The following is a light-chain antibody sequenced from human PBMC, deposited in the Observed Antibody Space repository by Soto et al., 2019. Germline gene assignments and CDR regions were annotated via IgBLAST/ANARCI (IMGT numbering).Light chain of an antibody. CDR1: QSIGDS. CDR3: QHYNSYAEA. V-gene: IGKV1-5*03. J-gene: IGKJ1*01. Sequence: CRASQSIGDSLAWYQRRPGKAPNLLIYKASTLKSGVPSRFSGSGSRTEFALAMRTLHPCYFAIQYCQHYNSYAEAFSQGTKVDIK. CDR2: KAS.